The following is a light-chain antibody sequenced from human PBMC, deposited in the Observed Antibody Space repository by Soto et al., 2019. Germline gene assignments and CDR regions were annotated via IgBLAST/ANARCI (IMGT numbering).Light chain of an antibody. CDR3: QQSYSSPPMYT. Sequence: DIQITQSTYSLSASVGDRVTITCRESQSTSRFLNWYQQKSGKAPKLLISAASSVQSGVSSRFSGSGSGTDFTLSISNLQPEDFATYYCQQSYSSPPMYTFGQGTKVDI. CDR1: QSTSRF. J-gene: IGKJ2*01. V-gene: IGKV1-39*01. CDR2: AAS.